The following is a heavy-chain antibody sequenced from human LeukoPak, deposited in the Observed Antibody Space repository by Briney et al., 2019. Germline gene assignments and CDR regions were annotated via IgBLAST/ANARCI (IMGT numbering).Heavy chain of an antibody. Sequence: PGGSLRLSCAASGLTFSDYGMHWVRQAPGKGLEWVSFIRYDGSNTYYSDSVKGRFTISRDNSKNTLYLQMNSLRAEDTALYYCARRGDYWSGVYTTSLDSWGQGTLVTVSS. V-gene: IGHV3-30*02. J-gene: IGHJ4*02. D-gene: IGHD3-3*01. CDR1: GLTFSDYG. CDR3: ARRGDYWSGVYTTSLDS. CDR2: IRYDGSNT.